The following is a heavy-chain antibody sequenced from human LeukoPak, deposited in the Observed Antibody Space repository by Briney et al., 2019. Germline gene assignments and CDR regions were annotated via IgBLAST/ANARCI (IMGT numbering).Heavy chain of an antibody. V-gene: IGHV4-34*01. Sequence: PSETLSLTCAVYGGSFSGYYWSWIRQPPGKGLEWIGEINHSGSTNYNPSLKSRVTISVDTSKNQFSLKLSSVTAADTAVYYCARLRWSSRHPEIDPWGQGTLVTVS. J-gene: IGHJ5*02. CDR1: GGSFSGYY. CDR2: INHSGST. D-gene: IGHD2-2*01. CDR3: ARLRWSSRHPEIDP.